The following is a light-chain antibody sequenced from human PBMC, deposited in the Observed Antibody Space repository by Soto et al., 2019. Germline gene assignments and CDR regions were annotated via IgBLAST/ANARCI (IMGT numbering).Light chain of an antibody. CDR2: EGT. CDR1: SSDVGSYNL. V-gene: IGLV2-23*01. CDR3: YSYAGENLYV. Sequence: QSALTQPASVSASPGQSITIPCTGTSSDVGSYNLVSWFQQHPGKVPKPLIYEGTKRPSGLSDRFSGSKSGTTASLTISGLQAEDEAHYYCYSYAGENLYVFGTGTKVTVL. J-gene: IGLJ1*01.